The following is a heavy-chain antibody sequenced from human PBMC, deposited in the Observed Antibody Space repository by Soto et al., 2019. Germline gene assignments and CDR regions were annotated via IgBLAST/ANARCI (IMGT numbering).Heavy chain of an antibody. J-gene: IGHJ4*02. CDR1: GFTFSSYA. V-gene: IGHV3-30-3*01. D-gene: IGHD6-13*01. CDR2: ISYDGSNK. CDR3: AREDIAAAGTIDLDY. Sequence: GGSLRLSXAASGFTFSSYAMHWVRQAPGKGLEWVAVISYDGSNKYYADSVKGRFTISRDNSKNTLYLQMNSLRAEDTAVYYCAREDIAAAGTIDLDYWGQGTLVTVSS.